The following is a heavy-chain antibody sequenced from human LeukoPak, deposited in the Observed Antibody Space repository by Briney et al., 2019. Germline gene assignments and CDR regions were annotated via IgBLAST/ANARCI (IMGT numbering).Heavy chain of an antibody. CDR2: ISWDGGST. J-gene: IGHJ4*02. V-gene: IGHV3-43D*04. D-gene: IGHD3-10*01. Sequence: GGSLRLSCAASGFTFDDYAMHWVRQAPGKGLEWVSLISWDGGSTYYADSVKGRFTISRDSSKNSLYLQMNSLRAEDTALYYCAKDYYGSGSYYNGYFDYWGQGTLATVSS. CDR3: AKDYYGSGSYYNGYFDY. CDR1: GFTFDDYA.